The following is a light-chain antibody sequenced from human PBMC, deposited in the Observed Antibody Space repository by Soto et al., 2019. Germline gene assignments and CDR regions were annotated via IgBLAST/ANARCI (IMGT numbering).Light chain of an antibody. V-gene: IGKV3-20*01. Sequence: EILLTQSPGTLALSPGERATLSCRASQSVSSSYLAWYQQQPGHAPRLLIDGASSRATGTPDRLSGSGSGTDFTLTISRLEPEDFAVYYCQQYGSSPTFGQGTRLEIK. CDR3: QQYGSSPT. CDR1: QSVSSSY. J-gene: IGKJ5*01. CDR2: GAS.